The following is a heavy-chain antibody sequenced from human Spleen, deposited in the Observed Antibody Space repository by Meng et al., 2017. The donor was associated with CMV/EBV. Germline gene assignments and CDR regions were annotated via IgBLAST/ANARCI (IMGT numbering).Heavy chain of an antibody. CDR1: GFTFSNYA. V-gene: IGHV3-13*01. J-gene: IGHJ6*02. CDR2: IGTAGDT. CDR3: ARDRDGMDV. Sequence: GESLKISCAASGFTFSNYAVSWVRQAPGKGLEWVSAIGTAGDTYYPGSVKGRFTISRDNAKNSLYLQMNSLRAGDTAVYYCARDRDGMDVWGQGTTVTVSS.